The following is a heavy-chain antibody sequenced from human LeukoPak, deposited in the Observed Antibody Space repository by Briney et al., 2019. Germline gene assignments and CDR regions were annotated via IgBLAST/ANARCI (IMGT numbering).Heavy chain of an antibody. V-gene: IGHV4-59*01. J-gene: IGHJ4*02. Sequence: SEALSLTCTVSGGSISSYYWTWIRQPPGKGLEWIGYIYYSGSTNYNPSLKSRVTISVDTSKNQFSLKLSSVTAADTAVYYCARFCSGGRCPDYWGQGTPVTVSS. D-gene: IGHD2-15*01. CDR3: ARFCSGGRCPDY. CDR1: GGSISSYY. CDR2: IYYSGST.